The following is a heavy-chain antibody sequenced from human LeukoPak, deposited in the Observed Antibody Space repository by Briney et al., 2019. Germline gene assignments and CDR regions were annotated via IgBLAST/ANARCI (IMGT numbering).Heavy chain of an antibody. CDR2: ISGSGGST. D-gene: IGHD3-10*01. V-gene: IGHV3-23*01. J-gene: IGHJ3*01. CDR3: AKDLGMVRGVPDAFDV. CDR1: GFTFSSYA. Sequence: PGGSLRLSCAASGFTFSSYAMSWVRQAPGKGLEWVSAISGSGGSTYYADSVKDRFTISRDNSKNTLYLQMNSLRAGDTAVYYCAKDLGMVRGVPDAFDVWGQGTMVTVSS.